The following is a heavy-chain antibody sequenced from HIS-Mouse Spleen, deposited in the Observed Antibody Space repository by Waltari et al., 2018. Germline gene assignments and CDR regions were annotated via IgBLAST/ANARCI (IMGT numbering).Heavy chain of an antibody. CDR3: ARIAEGYTSGWYAFDY. Sequence: VVSTQTLTLTCTFSGFSLSTSGMCVSLIRQPPGKALEWLARIDWDDDKYYSTSLKTRLTISRDTSKNQVVLTMTNMDPLDTATYYCARIAEGYTSGWYAFDYWGQGTLVTVSS. CDR2: IDWDDDK. V-gene: IGHV2-70*11. CDR1: GFSLSTSGMC. D-gene: IGHD6-19*01. J-gene: IGHJ4*02.